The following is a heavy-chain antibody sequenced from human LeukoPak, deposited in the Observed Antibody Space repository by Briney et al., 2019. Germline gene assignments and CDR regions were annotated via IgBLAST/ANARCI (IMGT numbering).Heavy chain of an antibody. V-gene: IGHV3-30-3*01. CDR1: GFTFSSYA. CDR3: ARAEVRGVISKYFQH. D-gene: IGHD3-10*01. Sequence: GGSLRLSCAASGFTFSSYAMHWVRQAPGKGLEWVAVISYDGSNKYYADSVKGRFTISRDNSKNTLYLQMNSLRAEDTAVYYCARAEVRGVISKYFQHWGQGTLVTVSS. CDR2: ISYDGSNK. J-gene: IGHJ1*01.